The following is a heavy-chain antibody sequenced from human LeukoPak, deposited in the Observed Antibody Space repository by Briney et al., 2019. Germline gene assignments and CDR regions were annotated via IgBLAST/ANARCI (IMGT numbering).Heavy chain of an antibody. CDR1: GYTFTSYG. J-gene: IGHJ4*02. D-gene: IGHD3-22*01. CDR2: ISAYNGNT. V-gene: IGHV1-18*01. Sequence: ASVKVSCKASGYTFTSYGISWVRQAPGQGLEWMGWISAYNGNTNYAQKLQGRVTMTTDTSTSTVYMELSSLRSEDTAVYYCARDGYYDSSGYYWYFDYWGQGTLVTVSS. CDR3: ARDGYYDSSGYYWYFDY.